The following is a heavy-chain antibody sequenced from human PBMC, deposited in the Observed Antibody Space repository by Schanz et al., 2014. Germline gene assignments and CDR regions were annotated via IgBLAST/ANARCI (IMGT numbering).Heavy chain of an antibody. CDR3: AGAFDSSGYYFDS. D-gene: IGHD3-22*01. CDR2: VNPSVRGT. J-gene: IGHJ4*02. Sequence: QGQLVQSGAEVKKPGASVKVSCKASGYTFTSYSMHWVRQAPGQGLEWMGIVNPSVRGTHFAREFQGRVTVTSDTVTSTVYTELSRLRSEETAVYYCAGAFDSSGYYFDSSGQGTLGNVSP. CDR1: GYTFTSYS. V-gene: IGHV1-46*03.